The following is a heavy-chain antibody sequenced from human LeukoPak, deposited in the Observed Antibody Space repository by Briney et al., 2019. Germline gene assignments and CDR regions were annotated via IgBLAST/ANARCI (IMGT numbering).Heavy chain of an antibody. V-gene: IGHV1-18*01. J-gene: IGHJ4*02. Sequence: ASVKVSCKASGYTFTSYGISWVRLAPGQGHEWMGWISAYNGNTNYAQKLQGRVTMTTDTSTSTAYMELRSLRSDDTAVYYCARDENYEESQKQDIVVVPAAPTRFDYWGQGTLVTVSS. CDR1: GYTFTSYG. CDR3: ARDENYEESQKQDIVVVPAAPTRFDY. D-gene: IGHD2-2*01. CDR2: ISAYNGNT.